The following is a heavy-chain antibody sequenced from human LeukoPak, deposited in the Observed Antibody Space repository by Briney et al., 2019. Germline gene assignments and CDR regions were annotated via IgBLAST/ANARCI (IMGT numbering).Heavy chain of an antibody. J-gene: IGHJ5*02. Sequence: SETLSLTCTVYGGSISSYYWSWIRQPPGKGLEWIGYIYYSGSTNYNPSLKSRVTISVDTSKNQFSLKLNSVTAADTAVYYCARDPRGGTSRDNWFDPWGQGTLVTVSS. D-gene: IGHD1-1*01. V-gene: IGHV4-59*01. CDR1: GGSISSYY. CDR2: IYYSGST. CDR3: ARDPRGGTSRDNWFDP.